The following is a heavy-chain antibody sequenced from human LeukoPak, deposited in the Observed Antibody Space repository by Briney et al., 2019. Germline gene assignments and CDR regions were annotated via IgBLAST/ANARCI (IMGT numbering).Heavy chain of an antibody. CDR2: INPKIGGT. V-gene: IGHV1-2*02. Sequence: AASVKVSCKAPGYTFTGFYMHWVRQAPGQGLEWMGWINPKIGGTKYAEKFQGRVSMTRDTSISTAYMELSRLRSDDTAVYYCARWYCGGDCYPTYYYGMDVWGQGTRSPSP. J-gene: IGHJ6*02. CDR3: ARWYCGGDCYPTYYYGMDV. CDR1: GYTFTGFY. D-gene: IGHD2-21*02.